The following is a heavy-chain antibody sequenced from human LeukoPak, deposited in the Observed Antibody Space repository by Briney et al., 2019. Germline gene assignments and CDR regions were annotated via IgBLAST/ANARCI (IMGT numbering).Heavy chain of an antibody. CDR1: GFTLSSYG. J-gene: IGHJ4*02. V-gene: IGHV3-30*18. CDR3: AKGDYYGDYFPFDY. D-gene: IGHD4-17*01. CDR2: ISHDGSNK. Sequence: GGSLRLSCAASGFTLSSYGMHWVRQAPGKGLEWVALISHDGSNKNYADSVKGRFTISRDNSKNMLYLQMNSLTGEDAAVYYCAKGDYYGDYFPFDYWGQGTLVTVSS.